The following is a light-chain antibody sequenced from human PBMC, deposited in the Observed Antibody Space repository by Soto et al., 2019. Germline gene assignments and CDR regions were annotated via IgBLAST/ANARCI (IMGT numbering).Light chain of an antibody. J-gene: IGLJ2*01. CDR3: SSITTGSTVV. CDR1: SNDVGGYNY. V-gene: IGLV2-14*01. CDR2: DVS. Sequence: QSALTQPASVSGSPRQSITISCTGTSNDVGGYNYVSWYQQHPGKAPKLMIYDVSNRPSGVSNRFSGSKSGNTASLTTSGLQAEDEADYYCSSITTGSTVVFGGGTKLTVL.